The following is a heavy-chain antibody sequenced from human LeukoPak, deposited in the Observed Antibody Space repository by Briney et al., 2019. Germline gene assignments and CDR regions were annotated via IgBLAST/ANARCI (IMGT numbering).Heavy chain of an antibody. V-gene: IGHV3-73*01. D-gene: IGHD6-13*01. CDR2: IRSKANSYAT. Sequence: PGGSLRLSCAASGFTFSGSAMHWVRQASGKGLEWVGRIRSKANSYATAYAASVKGRFTISRDDSKNTAYLQMNSLKTEDTAVYYCTRRHSSSWYRDYYYGMDVWGQGTTVTVSS. CDR3: TRRHSSSWYRDYYYGMDV. J-gene: IGHJ6*02. CDR1: GFTFSGSA.